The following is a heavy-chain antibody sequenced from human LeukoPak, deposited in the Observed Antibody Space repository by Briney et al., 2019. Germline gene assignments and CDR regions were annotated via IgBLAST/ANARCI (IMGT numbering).Heavy chain of an antibody. V-gene: IGHV4-39*07. J-gene: IGHJ4*02. Sequence: SETLSLTCTVSGGSISSNSYYWGWIRQPPGKGLEWVGTVYYTGSTYYNPSLKSRVTISVDTSKNQFSLKLSSVTAADTAVYYCARLVRGIYDYFDYWGQGTLVTVSS. CDR3: ARLVRGIYDYFDY. CDR2: VYYTGST. D-gene: IGHD3-10*01. CDR1: GGSISSNSYY.